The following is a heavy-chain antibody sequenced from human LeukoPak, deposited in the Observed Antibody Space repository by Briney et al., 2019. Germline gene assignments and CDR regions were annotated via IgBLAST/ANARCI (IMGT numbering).Heavy chain of an antibody. CDR1: GYTFTGYY. CDR2: INPNSGGT. CDR3: ARDRTGLLEPGYYYYYMDV. V-gene: IGHV1-2*02. Sequence: ASVKVSCKASGYTFTGYYMHWVRQAPGQGLEWMGWINPNSGGTNYAQKFQGRVTMTRDTSISTAYMELSRLRSDDTAVYYCARDRTGLLEPGYYYYYMDVWGKGTTVTVSS. D-gene: IGHD1-1*01. J-gene: IGHJ6*03.